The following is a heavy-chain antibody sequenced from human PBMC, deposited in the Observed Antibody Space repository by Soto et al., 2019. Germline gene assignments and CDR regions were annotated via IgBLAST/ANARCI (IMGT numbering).Heavy chain of an antibody. CDR2: INSGGSGT. CDR3: ARVERGITIFGVVIPPFDY. D-gene: IGHD3-3*01. CDR1: GFIFSAYW. J-gene: IGHJ4*02. Sequence: GGSLRLSCAGSGFIFSAYWMSWVRHAPGKGLEWVAMINSGGSGTNYVDYVKGRFTISRDNAKNTLYLQMNSLRAEDTAVYYCARVERGITIFGVVIPPFDYWGQGTLVTVSS. V-gene: IGHV3-7*03.